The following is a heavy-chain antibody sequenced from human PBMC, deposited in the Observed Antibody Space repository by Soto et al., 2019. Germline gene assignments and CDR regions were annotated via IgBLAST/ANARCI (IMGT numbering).Heavy chain of an antibody. V-gene: IGHV3-23*01. Sequence: GGSLRLSCAASGFTFSSYAMSWVRQAPGKGLEWVSAISGSGGSTYYADSVKGRFTISRDNSKNTLYLQMNSLRAEDTAVYYCAKVHSSNHAPRLMDVWGQGTTVTVSS. D-gene: IGHD6-6*01. CDR1: GFTFSSYA. CDR2: ISGSGGST. CDR3: AKVHSSNHAPRLMDV. J-gene: IGHJ6*02.